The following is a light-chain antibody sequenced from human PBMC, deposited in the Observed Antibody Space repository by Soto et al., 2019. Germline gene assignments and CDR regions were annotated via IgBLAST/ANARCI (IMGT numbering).Light chain of an antibody. CDR1: QTVSSY. CDR3: QQYGTSPIT. Sequence: ENVLTHSPGTLSLSPGERATLSCSASQTVSSYLTWNHQRPGQAPRLLIYGASKRATGIPDRFSGSGSGTDFTLTISRLEPEDFALYYCQQYGTSPITFGQGTRLEIK. CDR2: GAS. V-gene: IGKV3-20*01. J-gene: IGKJ5*01.